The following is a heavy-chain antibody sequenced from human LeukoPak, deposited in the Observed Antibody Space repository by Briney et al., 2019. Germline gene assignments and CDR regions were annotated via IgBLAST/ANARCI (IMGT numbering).Heavy chain of an antibody. CDR3: VKRSRDGYNSPLDN. D-gene: IGHD5-24*01. V-gene: IGHV3-23*01. Sequence: GGSLRLSCAASGFTFSSYWMSWVRQAPGMGLDWVSQISGSGVETYYADSVQGRFTISRDNSENTFYLQMNSLRAEDTAVYYCVKRSRDGYNSPLDNWGQGTLVTVSS. CDR2: ISGSGVET. J-gene: IGHJ4*01. CDR1: GFTFSSYW.